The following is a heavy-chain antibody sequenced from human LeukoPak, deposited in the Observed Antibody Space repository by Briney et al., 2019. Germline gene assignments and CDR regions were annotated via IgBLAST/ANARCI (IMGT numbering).Heavy chain of an antibody. CDR2: IYPGDSDT. D-gene: IGHD6-19*01. CDR3: ARFTIAVAAYYYYGMDV. CDR1: GYSFTSYW. Sequence: GESLKISCKGSGYSFTSYWIGWVRQMPGKGLEWMGIIYPGDSDTRYSPSFQGQVTISADKSISTAYLQWSSLKASDTAMYYCARFTIAVAAYYYYGMDVWGQGTTVTVSS. J-gene: IGHJ6*02. V-gene: IGHV5-51*01.